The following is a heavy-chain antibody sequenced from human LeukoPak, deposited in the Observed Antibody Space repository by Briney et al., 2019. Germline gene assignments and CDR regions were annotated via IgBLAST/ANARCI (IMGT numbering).Heavy chain of an antibody. J-gene: IGHJ3*02. V-gene: IGHV3-23*01. Sequence: PGGTLRLSCAASGFTFSSYGMSWVRQAPGKGLEWVSAISGSGGSTYYADSVKGRFTISRDNSKNTLYLQMNSLRAEDTAVYYCAKAITPHRTVVTGQDAFDIWGQVTMVTVSS. CDR1: GFTFSSYG. CDR3: AKAITPHRTVVTGQDAFDI. D-gene: IGHD4-23*01. CDR2: ISGSGGST.